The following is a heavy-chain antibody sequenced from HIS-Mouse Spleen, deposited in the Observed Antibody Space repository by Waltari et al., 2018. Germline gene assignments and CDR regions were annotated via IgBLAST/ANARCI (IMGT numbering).Heavy chain of an antibody. Sequence: QLQLQESGPGLVKPSETLSLTCTVSGGSISSSSYYWGWIRQPPGKGLEGSGSIYYSGRTHYNPALKSRVTISVDTSQNQFSLKLSSVTAADTAVYYCARESPYSSSWYDWYFDLWGRGTLVTVSS. V-gene: IGHV4-39*07. J-gene: IGHJ2*01. CDR2: IYYSGRT. D-gene: IGHD6-13*01. CDR3: ARESPYSSSWYDWYFDL. CDR1: GGSISSSSYY.